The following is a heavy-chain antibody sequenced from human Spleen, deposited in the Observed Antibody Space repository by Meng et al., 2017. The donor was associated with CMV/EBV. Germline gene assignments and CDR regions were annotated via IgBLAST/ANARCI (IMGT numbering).Heavy chain of an antibody. J-gene: IGHJ5*02. Sequence: SETLSLTCGVFGESFSGYYWSWIRQPPGKGLEWIGEIIHSGSTTYNPSLKSRVTMSVDTSKNHFSLNLTSVTAADTAVYYCARISGSYLNWFDPWGQGTLVTVSS. V-gene: IGHV4-34*12. CDR1: GESFSGYY. CDR3: ARISGSYLNWFDP. D-gene: IGHD1-26*01. CDR2: IIHSGST.